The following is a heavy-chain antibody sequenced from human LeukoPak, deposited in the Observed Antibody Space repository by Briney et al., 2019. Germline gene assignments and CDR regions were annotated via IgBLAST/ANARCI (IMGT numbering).Heavy chain of an antibody. CDR2: IHQDGNEK. D-gene: IGHD2-15*01. CDR1: GFTFSTYW. J-gene: IGHJ4*02. Sequence: PGGSLRLSCAASGFTFSTYWMSWVRQAPGKGLEGVANIHQDGNEKYYVDSVKGQFTISRDNAKNSLYLQMNSLRAEDTAVYYCARGDKFSGDYWGQGTLVTVSS. CDR3: ARGDKFSGDY. V-gene: IGHV3-7*04.